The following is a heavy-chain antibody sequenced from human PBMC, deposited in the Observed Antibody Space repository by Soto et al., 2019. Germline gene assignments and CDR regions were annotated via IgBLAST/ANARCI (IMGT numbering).Heavy chain of an antibody. CDR2: IWYDGSNK. CDR3: ARDQDVVVTAISSVDV. CDR1: GFTFSSYG. Sequence: QAGGSLRLSCAASGFTFSSYGMHWVRQAPGKGLEWVAVIWYDGSNKYYADSVKGRFTISRDNSKNTLYLQMNSLRAEDTAVYYCARDQDVVVTAISSVDVWGQGATVTVSS. J-gene: IGHJ6*02. V-gene: IGHV3-33*01. D-gene: IGHD2-21*02.